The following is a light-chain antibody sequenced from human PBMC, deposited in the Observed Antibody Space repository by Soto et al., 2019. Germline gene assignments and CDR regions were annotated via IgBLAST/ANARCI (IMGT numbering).Light chain of an antibody. Sequence: EIVMTRSPATLSVSPGERATLSCRASQTISNNLAWYQQKPGQAPRLLIYGASTRATDIPARFSGSGSGTQFTLTISSLQSEEFGTYYCQQYNAWPGTFGQGTKVEIK. J-gene: IGKJ1*01. CDR3: QQYNAWPGT. V-gene: IGKV3-15*01. CDR1: QTISNN. CDR2: GAS.